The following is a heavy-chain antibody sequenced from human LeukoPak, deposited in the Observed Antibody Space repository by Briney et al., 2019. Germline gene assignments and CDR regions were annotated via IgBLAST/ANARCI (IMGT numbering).Heavy chain of an antibody. Sequence: SETLSLTCAVSGGSIGSDSYYWGWIRQPPGKGLEWIGTIYYTGSTYYNPSLNSRVTISVDTSKNHFSLELNSVTAADTAVYYCARLLRALPITIFNAFDIWGQGTMVTVSS. CDR1: GGSIGSDSYY. J-gene: IGHJ3*02. CDR3: ARLLRALPITIFNAFDI. D-gene: IGHD3-10*02. CDR2: IYYTGST. V-gene: IGHV4-39*02.